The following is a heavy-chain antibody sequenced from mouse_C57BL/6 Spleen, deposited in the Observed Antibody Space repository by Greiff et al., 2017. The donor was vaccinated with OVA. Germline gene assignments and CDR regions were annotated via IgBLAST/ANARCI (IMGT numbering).Heavy chain of an antibody. D-gene: IGHD1-1*01. J-gene: IGHJ1*03. CDR2: IYPGSGST. CDR3: ARRVYGSSYGYFDV. CDR1: GYNFTSYW. Sequence: QVQLQQSGAELVKPGASVKMSCKASGYNFTSYWITWVKQRPGQGLEWIGDIYPGSGSTNYNEKFKSKATLTVDTSSSTAYMQLSSLTSEDSAVYYCARRVYGSSYGYFDVWGTGTTVTVSS. V-gene: IGHV1-55*01.